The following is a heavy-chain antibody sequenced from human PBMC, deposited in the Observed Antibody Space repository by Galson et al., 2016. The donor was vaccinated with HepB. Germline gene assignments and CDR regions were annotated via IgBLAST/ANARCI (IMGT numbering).Heavy chain of an antibody. CDR1: AYTFTGYY. J-gene: IGHJ4*02. Sequence: SVKVSCKASAYTFTGYYMHWVRQAPGQGLEWMGYVNPYSGGTNYAQKFQGRVTMTRDTSINTAYLELTSLRSDDTAVYYCARDLTVGYGDYIEGDYWGQGTLVTVSS. V-gene: IGHV1-2*02. CDR2: VNPYSGGT. CDR3: ARDLTVGYGDYIEGDY. D-gene: IGHD4-17*01.